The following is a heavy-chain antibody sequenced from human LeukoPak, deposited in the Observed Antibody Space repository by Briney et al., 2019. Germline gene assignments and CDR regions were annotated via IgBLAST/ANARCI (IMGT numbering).Heavy chain of an antibody. Sequence: PSETLSLTCIVSGGSITTSDNYWGWIRQPPGKGLEWIGAVHNSGSTYYNPSLKSRVTISLDTSKNQFSLKLSSVTAADTALYYCARDEYSYGSRTHPYFFDYWGQGTLVTVSS. CDR3: ARDEYSYGSRTHPYFFDY. V-gene: IGHV4-39*07. CDR2: VHNSGST. D-gene: IGHD5-18*01. J-gene: IGHJ4*02. CDR1: GGSITTSDNY.